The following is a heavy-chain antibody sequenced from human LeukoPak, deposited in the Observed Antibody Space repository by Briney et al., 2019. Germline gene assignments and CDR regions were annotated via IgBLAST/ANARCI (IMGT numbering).Heavy chain of an antibody. Sequence: GASRKISCKGSGSIFTSYWIGGGRQLPGKGLEGMGIIYPGDSDTRYSPSFQGQVTISADKSISTAYLQWSSLKASDTAMYYCARHGCSSTNCFVIWGQGTMVTVSS. CDR3: ARHGCSSTNCFVI. J-gene: IGHJ3*02. CDR2: IYPGDSDT. CDR1: GSIFTSYW. V-gene: IGHV5-51*01. D-gene: IGHD2-2*01.